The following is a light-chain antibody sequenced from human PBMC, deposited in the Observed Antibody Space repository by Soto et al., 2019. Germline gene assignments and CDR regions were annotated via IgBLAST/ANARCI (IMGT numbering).Light chain of an antibody. CDR3: QQRSSWPLS. Sequence: EIVLTQSPVSLSSSPGERVTLSCRASQSVDIYLTWHQQKPGQAPRLLIYDTSNRATGIPPRFNGSGSERDFTLNISSLEPEDSAVYYCQQRSSWPLSFGGGTKVEIK. V-gene: IGKV3-11*02. J-gene: IGKJ4*01. CDR1: QSVDIY. CDR2: DTS.